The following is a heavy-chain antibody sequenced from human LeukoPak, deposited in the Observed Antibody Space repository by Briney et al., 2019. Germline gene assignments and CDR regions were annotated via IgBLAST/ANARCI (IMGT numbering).Heavy chain of an antibody. CDR3: AGLHFAAAEEFGP. CDR1: GGSINGHW. D-gene: IGHD6-13*01. CDR2: IYYSGGT. J-gene: IGHJ5*02. Sequence: PSETLSLTCTVSGGSINGHWWNWIRQPPGKGLEWIGYIYYSGGTNYNPSLNSRVSISVDTSKNQFSLNLNSVTAADTAVYYCAGLHFAAAEEFGPWGQGTLVTVSS. V-gene: IGHV4-59*08.